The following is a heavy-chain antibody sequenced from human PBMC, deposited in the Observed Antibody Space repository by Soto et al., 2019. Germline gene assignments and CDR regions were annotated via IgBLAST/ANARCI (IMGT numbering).Heavy chain of an antibody. V-gene: IGHV3-30*18. Sequence: GGSLRLSCAASGFTFSSYAMHWVRQAPGKGLEWVAVVASDGNNKYYADSVKGRFTISRDNSKNTLYLQMNSLRVEDTAVYYCAKAYGSGWAYFDYWGQGALVTVSS. CDR3: AKAYGSGWAYFDY. CDR1: GFTFSSYA. J-gene: IGHJ4*02. CDR2: VASDGNNK. D-gene: IGHD6-19*01.